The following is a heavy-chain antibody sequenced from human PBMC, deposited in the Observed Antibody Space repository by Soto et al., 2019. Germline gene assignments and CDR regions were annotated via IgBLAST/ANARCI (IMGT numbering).Heavy chain of an antibody. V-gene: IGHV3-30*18. D-gene: IGHD2-15*01. CDR2: ISYDGTNK. Sequence: QVQLVESGGGVVQPGRSLRLSCAASGFTFSSYGIHWVRQAPGKGLEWVAFISYDGTNKYYADSVKGRFTISRDNSKTTRYLQMNSLRAEDTAVYYCAKRSGEAYCSGGDCRYGMDVWGQGTTVTVSS. CDR1: GFTFSSYG. J-gene: IGHJ6*02. CDR3: AKRSGEAYCSGGDCRYGMDV.